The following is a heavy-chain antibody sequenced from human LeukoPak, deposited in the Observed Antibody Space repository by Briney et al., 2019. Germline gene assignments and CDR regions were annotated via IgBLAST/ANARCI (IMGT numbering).Heavy chain of an antibody. V-gene: IGHV1-2*02. J-gene: IGHJ6*03. Sequence: ASVKVSCKASGYTFTSYDINWVRQAPGQGLEWMGWINPNSGGTNYAQKFQGRVTMTRDTSISTAYMELSRLRSDDTAVYYCASGLYSSGWYYYYYYMDVWGKGTTVTISS. CDR3: ASGLYSSGWYYYYYYMDV. D-gene: IGHD6-19*01. CDR1: GYTFTSYD. CDR2: INPNSGGT.